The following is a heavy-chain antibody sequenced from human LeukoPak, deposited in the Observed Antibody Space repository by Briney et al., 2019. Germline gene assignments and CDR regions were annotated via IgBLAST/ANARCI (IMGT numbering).Heavy chain of an antibody. D-gene: IGHD3-10*01. CDR1: GFTFSSYE. J-gene: IGHJ3*02. CDR3: ARAKGVRGVTALDI. V-gene: IGHV3-48*03. CDR2: ISSSGSTI. Sequence: PGGSLRLSCAASGFTFSSYEMNWVRQAPGKGLEWVSYISSSGSTIYYADSVKGRFTISRDNAKNSLYLQMNSLRAEDTALYYCARAKGVRGVTALDIWGRGTMVTVSS.